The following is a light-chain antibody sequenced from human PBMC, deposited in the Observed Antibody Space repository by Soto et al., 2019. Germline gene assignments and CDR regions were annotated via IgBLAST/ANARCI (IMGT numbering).Light chain of an antibody. V-gene: IGLV2-8*01. CDR3: SSYAGSTNCV. CDR1: SSDVGGYNY. Sequence: QSALTQLPSASGSPGQSVTISCTGTSSDVGGYNYVSWYQQHPGKAPRLMIYDVIKPPSGVPDRFSGSKSGNTASLTVSGLQAEDEADYYCSSYAGSTNCVFGPGTKLTVL. CDR2: DVI. J-gene: IGLJ1*01.